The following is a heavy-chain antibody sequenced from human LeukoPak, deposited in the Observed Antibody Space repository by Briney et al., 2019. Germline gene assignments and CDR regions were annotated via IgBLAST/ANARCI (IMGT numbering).Heavy chain of an antibody. V-gene: IGHV3-21*01. CDR1: GFTFSSYS. Sequence: PGGSLRLSCAASGFTFSSYSMNWVRQAPGKGLAWVSSISSSSSYIYYADSVKGRFTISRDNAKNSLYLQMNSLRAEDTAVYYCARSPSIAAAGHFDYWGQGTLVTVSS. CDR2: ISSSSSYI. D-gene: IGHD6-13*01. CDR3: ARSPSIAAAGHFDY. J-gene: IGHJ4*02.